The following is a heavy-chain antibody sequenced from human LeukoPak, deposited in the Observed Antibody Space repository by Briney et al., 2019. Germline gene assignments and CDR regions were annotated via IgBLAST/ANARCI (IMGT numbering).Heavy chain of an antibody. J-gene: IGHJ4*02. V-gene: IGHV3-74*01. Sequence: GGSLRLSCAASGFTFSSNWMHWVRQAPGKGLVWVSRTNEDGSTTNYADSVKGRFTISRDNAKNTLYLQMNSLRAEDTAVYYCVRDLGGRSGHWGQGTLVTVSS. CDR1: GFTFSSNW. D-gene: IGHD1-26*01. CDR2: TNEDGSTT. CDR3: VRDLGGRSGH.